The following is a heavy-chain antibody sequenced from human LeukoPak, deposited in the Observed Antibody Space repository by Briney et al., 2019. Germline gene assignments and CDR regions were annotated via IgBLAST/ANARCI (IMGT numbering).Heavy chain of an antibody. CDR2: IRYDGSNK. V-gene: IGHV3-30*02. D-gene: IGHD2-2*01. J-gene: IGHJ4*02. CDR3: AKGAPVVPAAYFDY. Sequence: PGGSLRLSFAASGFTFSSYGMHWVRQAPGKGLEWVAFIRYDGSNKYYADSVKGRFTISRDNSKNTLYLQMNSLRAEDTAVYYCAKGAPVVPAAYFDYWGQGTLVTVSS. CDR1: GFTFSSYG.